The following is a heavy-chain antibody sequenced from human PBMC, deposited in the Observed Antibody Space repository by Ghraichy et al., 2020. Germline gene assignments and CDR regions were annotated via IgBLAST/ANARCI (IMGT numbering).Heavy chain of an antibody. CDR1: GGSISSYY. CDR2: IYYSGST. D-gene: IGHD3-9*01. J-gene: IGHJ4*02. V-gene: IGHV4-59*08. CDR3: ASTYYDILTGYTQFDY. Sequence: SETLSLTCTVSGGSISSYYWSWIRQPPGKGLEWIGYIYYSGSTNYNPSLKSRVTISVDTSKNQFSLKLSSVTAADTAVYYCASTYYDILTGYTQFDYWGQGTLVTVSS.